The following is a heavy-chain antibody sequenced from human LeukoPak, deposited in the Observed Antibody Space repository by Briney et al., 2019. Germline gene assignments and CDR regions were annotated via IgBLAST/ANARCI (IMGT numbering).Heavy chain of an antibody. Sequence: AGGSLRLSCAASGFTFSDYYMSWIRQAPGKGLEWVSYISSSGSAKYYADSVKGRFTISRDNAKNSLYLQMNSLRAEDTAVYYCARDEPYSSGWYGYNYYNMTSGAKGPRSPSP. CDR2: ISSSGSAK. CDR3: ARDEPYSSGWYGYNYYNMTS. CDR1: GFTFSDYY. J-gene: IGHJ6*03. V-gene: IGHV3-11*04. D-gene: IGHD6-19*01.